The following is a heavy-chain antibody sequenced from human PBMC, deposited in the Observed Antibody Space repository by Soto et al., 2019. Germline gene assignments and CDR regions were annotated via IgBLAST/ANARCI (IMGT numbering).Heavy chain of an antibody. D-gene: IGHD1-1*01. Sequence: PSETLSLTCTVSGGSISSYYWSWIRQPPGKGLEWIGYIYYSGSTNYNPSLKSRVTISVDTSKNQFSLKLSSVTADDSAVYYCARDHPRFFQLVDYWGQGTLVTVSS. CDR2: IYYSGST. CDR1: GGSISSYY. CDR3: ARDHPRFFQLVDY. J-gene: IGHJ4*02. V-gene: IGHV4-59*01.